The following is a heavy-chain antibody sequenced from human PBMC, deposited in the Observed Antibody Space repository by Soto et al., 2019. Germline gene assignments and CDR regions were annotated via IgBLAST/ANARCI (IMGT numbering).Heavy chain of an antibody. CDR2: IYYSGTT. D-gene: IGHD3-10*01. CDR3: ARGTGGTYDAFDI. CDR1: SGSIGTYF. V-gene: IGHV4-59*13. J-gene: IGHJ3*02. Sequence: QVQLRESGPGLVKPSETLSLTCTVSSGSIGTYFWSWIRQPPGKGLEWIGYIYYSGTTNYNPSLKSRVTILLDTSKNEFSLRLSSVTGAETPVYYCARGTGGTYDAFDIWGQGKLVTVSS.